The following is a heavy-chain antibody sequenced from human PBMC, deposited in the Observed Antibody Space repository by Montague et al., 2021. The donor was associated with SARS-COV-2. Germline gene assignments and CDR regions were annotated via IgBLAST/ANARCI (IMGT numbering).Heavy chain of an antibody. J-gene: IGHJ4*02. CDR3: ARGRVDTTMILVVITGAAHYFDS. Sequence: TLSLTCTVSGGSISSGSYYWSWIRQPAGKGLEWIGRMYTSGSTNYNPSPKSRVTISVDTSKNQFSLRLSSVTAADTAVYYCARGRVDTTMILVVITGAAHYFDSWGQGTLVSVPS. V-gene: IGHV4-61*02. D-gene: IGHD3-22*01. CDR1: GGSISSGSYY. CDR2: MYTSGST.